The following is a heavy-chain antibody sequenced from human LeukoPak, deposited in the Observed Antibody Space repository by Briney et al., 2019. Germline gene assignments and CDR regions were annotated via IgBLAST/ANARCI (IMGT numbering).Heavy chain of an antibody. J-gene: IGHJ6*03. Sequence: GGSLRLSCAASGFTFNSYAMSWVRQAPGKGLEWVSAISGSGGSTYYADSVKGRFTISRDNSKNTLYLQMNSLRAEDTAVYYCASHYCSSTSCYDYYYYYYMDVWGKGTTVTVSS. CDR1: GFTFNSYA. V-gene: IGHV3-23*01. CDR3: ASHYCSSTSCYDYYYYYYMDV. D-gene: IGHD2-2*01. CDR2: ISGSGGST.